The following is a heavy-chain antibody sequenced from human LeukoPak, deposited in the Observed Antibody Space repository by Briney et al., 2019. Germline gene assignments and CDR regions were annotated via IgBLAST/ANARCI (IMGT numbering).Heavy chain of an antibody. CDR3: ARGSRSSGWILEDY. CDR2: IIPILGIA. V-gene: IGHV1-69*04. Sequence: EXMXXIIPILGIANYAQKFQGRVTITADKSTSTAYMELSSLRSEDTAVYYCARGSRSSGWILEDYWGQGTLVTVSS. J-gene: IGHJ4*02. D-gene: IGHD6-19*01.